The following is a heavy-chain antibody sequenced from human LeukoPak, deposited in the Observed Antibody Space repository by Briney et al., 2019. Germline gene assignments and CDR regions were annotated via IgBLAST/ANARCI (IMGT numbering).Heavy chain of an antibody. V-gene: IGHV3-53*01. J-gene: IGHJ4*02. Sequence: GGSLRLSCAASGFTVSSDYVTWVRQAPGKGLEWLSSIDVAGNTIYAHYVRGRFTISRDNSKNTLYLQMNSLRVDDTAVYFCARDASGSRPNSWGPGTLVTVTS. CDR2: IDVAGNT. CDR1: GFTVSSDY. CDR3: ARDASGSRPNS. D-gene: IGHD3-10*01.